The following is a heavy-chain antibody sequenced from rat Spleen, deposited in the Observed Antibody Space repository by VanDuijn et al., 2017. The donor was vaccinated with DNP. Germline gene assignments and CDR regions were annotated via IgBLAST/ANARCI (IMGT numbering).Heavy chain of an antibody. CDR1: QFTFSNYD. CDR2: ISYDGSGT. V-gene: IGHV5-7*01. J-gene: IGHJ3*01. Sequence: EVQLVESGGGLVQPGRSMKLSCAASQFTFSNYDMAWVRQAPKKGLEWVAGISYDGSGTYYPDSVKGRFTISRDNAKSTLYLQMNSLRSEDTATYYCATSPGPNWFAYWGQGTLVTVSS. D-gene: IGHD1-4*01. CDR3: ATSPGPNWFAY.